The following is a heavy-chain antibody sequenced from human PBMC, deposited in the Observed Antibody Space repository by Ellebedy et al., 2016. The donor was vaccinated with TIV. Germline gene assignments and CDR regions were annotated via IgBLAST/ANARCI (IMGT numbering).Heavy chain of an antibody. CDR3: ARDLDKSSGWYGGAAY. V-gene: IGHV3-30-3*01. J-gene: IGHJ4*02. CDR2: ISHDGSSQ. D-gene: IGHD6-19*01. CDR1: GLPFRSHA. Sequence: GESLKISCAASGLPFRSHAMSWVRQAPGKGLEWVAGISHDGSSQYYADSVKGRFTVSRDNSMTTVYLEMNSLRAEDKARYYCARDLDKSSGWYGGAAYWGQGTQVTVSS.